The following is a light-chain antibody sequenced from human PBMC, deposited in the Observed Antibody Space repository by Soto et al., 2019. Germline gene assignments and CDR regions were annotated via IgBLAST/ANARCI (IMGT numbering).Light chain of an antibody. J-gene: IGKJ5*01. Sequence: DIQMTQSPSSLSASVGDRVTITCRASQNIGTSLNWYQQKPGKAPTALIYKASTMQGGVPSRFSGSGSGTDFTLTISSLQPEDSATYYCQQSYSSLVYTFRPGTRLE. CDR1: QNIGTS. CDR2: KAS. CDR3: QQSYSSLVYT. V-gene: IGKV1-39*01.